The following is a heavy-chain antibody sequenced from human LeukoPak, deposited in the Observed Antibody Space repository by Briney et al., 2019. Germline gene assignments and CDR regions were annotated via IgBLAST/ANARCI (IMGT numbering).Heavy chain of an antibody. V-gene: IGHV4-34*01. CDR3: ARGLRQYYYDSSGYKTSGFDP. D-gene: IGHD3-22*01. CDR2: INHGEST. Sequence: PSETLSLTCAVSGGSFSGYYWYWIRQPPGKGLEWIGEINHGESTNYNPSLKSRVTISVDTSKNQFSLKLSSVTAADTAVYYCARGLRQYYYDSSGYKTSGFDPWGQGTLVTVSS. CDR1: GGSFSGYY. J-gene: IGHJ5*02.